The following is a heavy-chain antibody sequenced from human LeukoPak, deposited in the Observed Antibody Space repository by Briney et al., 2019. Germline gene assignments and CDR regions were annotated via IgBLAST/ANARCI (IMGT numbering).Heavy chain of an antibody. D-gene: IGHD4-17*01. J-gene: IGHJ5*02. V-gene: IGHV4-59*02. CDR2: IYYSGST. CDR3: ARRGTVTHGVWFDP. Sequence: SETLSLTCTVSGGSVSSYYWSWIRQPPGKGLEWIGYIYYSGSTNYNPSLKSRVTISVDTSKNQFSLKLSSVTAADTAVYYCARRGTVTHGVWFDPWGQVTLVTVSS. CDR1: GGSVSSYY.